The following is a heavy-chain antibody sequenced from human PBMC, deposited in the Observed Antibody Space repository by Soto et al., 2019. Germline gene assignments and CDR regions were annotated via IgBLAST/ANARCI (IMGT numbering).Heavy chain of an antibody. J-gene: IGHJ6*03. CDR2: ISSSSTYM. Sequence: GGSLRLSCAASGFTFNTYNMNWVRQAPGKGLEWVSSISSSSTYMYYADSVRGRFTISRDNAENSLYLQMNSLRAEDTAVYYCARDDGIFGVVPYYYYMDVWGKGTTVTVSS. CDR3: ARDDGIFGVVPYYYYMDV. V-gene: IGHV3-21*01. CDR1: GFTFNTYN. D-gene: IGHD3-3*01.